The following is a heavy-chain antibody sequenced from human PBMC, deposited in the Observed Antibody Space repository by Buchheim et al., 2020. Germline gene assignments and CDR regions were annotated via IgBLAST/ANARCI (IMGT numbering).Heavy chain of an antibody. CDR2: ISYDGSSK. D-gene: IGHD2-2*01. CDR1: GFTFDSYG. J-gene: IGHJ6*02. V-gene: IGHV3-30*18. Sequence: QVQLVESGGGVVRPGRSLRLSCAASGFTFDSYGIHWVRQAPGKGLEWVALISYDGSSKYNVDSVKGRFTISRDNSKNTLYLQLNSLGAEDTAVYYCAKSGSNTSYYYGMDVWGQGTT. CDR3: AKSGSNTSYYYGMDV.